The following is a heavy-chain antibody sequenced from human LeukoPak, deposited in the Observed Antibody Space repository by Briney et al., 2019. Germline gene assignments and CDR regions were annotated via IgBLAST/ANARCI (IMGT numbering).Heavy chain of an antibody. V-gene: IGHV3-74*01. D-gene: IGHD3-16*02. CDR2: INSDGIST. Sequence: GGSLRLSCAASGLTFSNYWMHWVRQAPGKGLVWVSRINSDGISTGYADSVKGRFTVSRDNAKKTLYLQMNSLRAEDTAVYFCAKTVSGSHSYQGGDYWGQGTLVTVST. CDR3: AKTVSGSHSYQGGDY. J-gene: IGHJ4*02. CDR1: GLTFSNYW.